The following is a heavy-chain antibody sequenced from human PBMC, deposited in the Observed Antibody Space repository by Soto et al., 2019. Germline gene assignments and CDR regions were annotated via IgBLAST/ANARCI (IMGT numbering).Heavy chain of an antibody. D-gene: IGHD2-15*01. CDR3: ASLVVAANNNWFDP. CDR1: GGSISSGGYY. Sequence: QVQLQESGPGLVKPSQTLSLTCTVPGGSISSGGYYWSWIRQHPGKGLEWIGYIYYSGSTYYNPSLKSRVTISVDTSKNQFSLKLSSVTAADTAVYYCASLVVAANNNWFDPWGQGTLVTVSS. J-gene: IGHJ5*02. V-gene: IGHV4-31*03. CDR2: IYYSGST.